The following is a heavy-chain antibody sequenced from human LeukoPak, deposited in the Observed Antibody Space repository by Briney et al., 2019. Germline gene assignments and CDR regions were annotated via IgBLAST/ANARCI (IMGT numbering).Heavy chain of an antibody. V-gene: IGHV1-18*01. D-gene: IGHD5-18*01. CDR2: ISAKNGNT. Sequence: ASVKVSCKASGFTFTDYGISWVRQAPGQGLECMGWISAKNGNTNYVQKFQGRVTMTTDTSMTTAYMELRSLRYDDTAVYYCATTKSAMVTCFDPWGQGTLVTVSS. CDR1: GFTFTDYG. CDR3: ATTKSAMVTCFDP. J-gene: IGHJ5*02.